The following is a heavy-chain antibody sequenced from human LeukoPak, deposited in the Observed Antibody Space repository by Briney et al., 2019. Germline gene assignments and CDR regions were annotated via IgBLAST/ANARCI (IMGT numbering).Heavy chain of an antibody. V-gene: IGHV4-59*01. J-gene: IGHJ4*02. D-gene: IGHD3-16*01. CDR2: IYFSGNT. Sequence: SETLSLTCTVSGGSISGDYWSWIRQSPGKGLEWIGYIYFSGNTKYNPSLKSRVSISVDTSKNQFSLKLISVTAADTAVYYCGRGGGYFDSWGQGTLVTASS. CDR1: GGSISGDY. CDR3: GRGGGYFDS.